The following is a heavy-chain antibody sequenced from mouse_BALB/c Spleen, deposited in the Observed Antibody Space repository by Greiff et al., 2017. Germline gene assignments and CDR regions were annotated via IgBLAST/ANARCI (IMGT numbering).Heavy chain of an antibody. V-gene: IGHV3-6*02. CDR3: ARGGSSYDYFDY. Sequence: ESGPGLVKPSQSLSLTCSVTGYSITSGYYWNWIRQFPGNKLEWMGYISYDGSNNYNPSLKNRISITRDTSKNQFFLKLNSVTTEDTATYYCARGGSSYDYFDYWGQGTTLTVSS. J-gene: IGHJ2*01. CDR2: ISYDGSN. CDR1: GYSITSGYY. D-gene: IGHD1-1*01.